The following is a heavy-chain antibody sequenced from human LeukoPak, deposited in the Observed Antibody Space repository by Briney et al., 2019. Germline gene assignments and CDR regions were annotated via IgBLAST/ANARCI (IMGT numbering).Heavy chain of an antibody. CDR3: ARDSRINYYDSSGSDY. CDR1: EFTFSSYW. J-gene: IGHJ4*02. CDR2: INSDGTST. V-gene: IGHV3-74*01. D-gene: IGHD3-22*01. Sequence: GGSLRLSCAASEFTFSSYWMHWVRQAPGKGLVWVSRINSDGTSTSYADSVKGRFTISRDNAKNTLYLQMNSLRAEDTAVYYCARDSRINYYDSSGSDYWGQGTLVTVSS.